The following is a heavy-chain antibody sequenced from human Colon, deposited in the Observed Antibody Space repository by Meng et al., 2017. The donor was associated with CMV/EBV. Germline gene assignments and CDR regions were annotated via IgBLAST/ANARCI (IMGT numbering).Heavy chain of an antibody. J-gene: IGHJ4*02. CDR1: GFNFSDYA. CDR3: ATSKDSPGND. Sequence: GGSLRLSCTASGFNFSDYAMSWVRQAPGKGLEWVANMNGGATAKFYVGSVRGRFTISRDNAMNALYLQMNSLTVEDTAIYYCATSKDSPGNDWGQGTLVTVSS. D-gene: IGHD2/OR15-2a*01. V-gene: IGHV3-7*01. CDR2: MNGGATAK.